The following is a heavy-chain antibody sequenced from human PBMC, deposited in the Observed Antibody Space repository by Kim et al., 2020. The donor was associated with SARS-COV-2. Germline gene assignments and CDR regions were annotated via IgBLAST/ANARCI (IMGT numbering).Heavy chain of an antibody. V-gene: IGHV4-39*01. D-gene: IGHD2-2*01. Sequence: SETLSLTCTVSGGSISSSSYYWGWIRQPPGKGLEWIGSIYYSGSTYYNPSLKSRVTISVDTSKNQFSLKLSSVTAADTAVYYCASPYCSSTSCKKTFDYWGQGTLVTVSS. CDR2: IYYSGST. CDR1: GGSISSSSYY. CDR3: ASPYCSSTSCKKTFDY. J-gene: IGHJ4*02.